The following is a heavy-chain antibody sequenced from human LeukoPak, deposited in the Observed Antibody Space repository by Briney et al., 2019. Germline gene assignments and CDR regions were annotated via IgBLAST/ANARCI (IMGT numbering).Heavy chain of an antibody. Sequence: ASVKVSCKASGYSFTSYSISWVRQAPGQGLDWMGWISAYNGNTNFAQKLQGRITMTTDTSTSTAYMELRSLRSDDTAVYYCVRSGYCYGGTCHSGAFNIWGQGTVVTVSS. V-gene: IGHV1-18*01. CDR1: GYSFTSYS. D-gene: IGHD2-15*01. CDR2: ISAYNGNT. J-gene: IGHJ3*02. CDR3: VRSGYCYGGTCHSGAFNI.